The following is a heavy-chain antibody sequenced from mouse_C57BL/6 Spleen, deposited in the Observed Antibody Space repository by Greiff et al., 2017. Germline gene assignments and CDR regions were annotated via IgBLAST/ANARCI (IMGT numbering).Heavy chain of an antibody. D-gene: IGHD1-1*01. J-gene: IGHJ2*01. CDR2: ISSGGSYP. CDR3: ARPRITTVNYCDY. V-gene: IGHV5-6*02. Sequence: DVMLVESGGDLVKPGGSLKLSCAASGFTFSSYGMSWVRQTPDKRLEWVATISSGGSYPYYPDSVKGRFTISRDNAKNTLYLQMSSLKSEDTAMYYCARPRITTVNYCDYWGQGTTLTVAS. CDR1: GFTFSSYG.